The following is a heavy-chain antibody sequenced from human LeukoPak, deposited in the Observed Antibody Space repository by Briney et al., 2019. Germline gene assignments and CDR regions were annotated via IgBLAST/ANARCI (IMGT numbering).Heavy chain of an antibody. J-gene: IGHJ4*02. D-gene: IGHD5-18*01. CDR3: ARDLWDIVVAGVDTAMGIFDY. V-gene: IGHV1-3*01. CDR2: INAGNGNT. Sequence: ASVKVSCKASGYTFTSYAMHWVRQAPGQRLEWMGWINAGNGNTKYSQKFQGRVTITRDTSASTAYMELSSLRSEDMAVYYCARDLWDIVVAGVDTAMGIFDYWGQGTLVTVSS. CDR1: GYTFTSYA.